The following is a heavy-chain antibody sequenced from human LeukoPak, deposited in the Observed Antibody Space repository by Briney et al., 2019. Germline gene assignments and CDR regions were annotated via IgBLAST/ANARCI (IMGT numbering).Heavy chain of an antibody. D-gene: IGHD3-10*02. J-gene: IGHJ5*02. Sequence: PSETLSLTCTVSGGSISSYYWSWIRQPPGKGLEWIGYIYTSGSTNYNPSLKSRVTISVDTSKNQFSLKLSSVTAADTAVYYCARHSRFGSGVDPWGQGTLVTVSS. CDR3: ARHSRFGSGVDP. CDR1: GGSISSYY. CDR2: IYTSGST. V-gene: IGHV4-4*09.